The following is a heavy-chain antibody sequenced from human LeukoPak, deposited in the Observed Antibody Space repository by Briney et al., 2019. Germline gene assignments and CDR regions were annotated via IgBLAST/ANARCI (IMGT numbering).Heavy chain of an antibody. Sequence: GGSLRLSCAASGFTFSSYSMNWVRQAPGKGLEWVSSISSSSSYIYYADSVKGRFTISRDNSKNTLYLQMNSLRAEDTAVYYCAREDCNGGSCYLFDYWGQGTLVIVSS. CDR1: GFTFSSYS. D-gene: IGHD2-15*01. J-gene: IGHJ4*02. CDR2: ISSSSSYI. V-gene: IGHV3-21*01. CDR3: AREDCNGGSCYLFDY.